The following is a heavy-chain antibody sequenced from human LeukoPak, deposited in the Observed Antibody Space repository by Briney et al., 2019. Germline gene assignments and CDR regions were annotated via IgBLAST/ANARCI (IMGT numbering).Heavy chain of an antibody. V-gene: IGHV4-59*01. CDR1: GGSISSYY. CDR3: ARGGPNSSGWRIDY. J-gene: IGHJ4*02. D-gene: IGHD6-19*01. Sequence: SETLSLTCTVSGGSISSYYWSWIRQPPGKGLEWIGYIYHSVDTKYNASLKSRVTISVDTSKSQFSLKLSSVTAADTAVYYCARGGPNSSGWRIDYWGQGTLVTVSS. CDR2: IYHSVDT.